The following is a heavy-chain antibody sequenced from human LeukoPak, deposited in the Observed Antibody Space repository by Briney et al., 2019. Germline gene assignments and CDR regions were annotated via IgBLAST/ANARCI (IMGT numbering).Heavy chain of an antibody. Sequence: GGSLRLSCAASGFTFSSYWMHWVRQAPGKGLVWVSHINSDGSSTSHADSVKGRFTISRDNAKSTLYLQMNSLRAEDTAVYYCAARGYCSSTSCLLEYWGQGTLATVSS. CDR3: AARGYCSSTSCLLEY. V-gene: IGHV3-74*01. J-gene: IGHJ4*02. CDR2: INSDGSST. CDR1: GFTFSSYW. D-gene: IGHD2-2*01.